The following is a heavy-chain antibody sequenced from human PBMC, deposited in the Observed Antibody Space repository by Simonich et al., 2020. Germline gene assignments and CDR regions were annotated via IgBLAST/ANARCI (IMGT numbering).Heavy chain of an antibody. CDR3: ARPKGYCSGGSCYSHWYFDL. V-gene: IGHV4-39*01. J-gene: IGHJ2*01. CDR1: GCSISSSRYY. CDR2: IYESGAT. Sequence: QLQLQESGPGLVKPSETLSLTCTVSGCSISSSRYYWGRIRQPPGKGLEWSGRIYESGATYDNPSPIVRDTISVCTSKNEFSLKLISVTTEDTAVYYWARPKGYCSGGSCYSHWYFDLWGRGTLVTVSS. D-gene: IGHD2-15*01.